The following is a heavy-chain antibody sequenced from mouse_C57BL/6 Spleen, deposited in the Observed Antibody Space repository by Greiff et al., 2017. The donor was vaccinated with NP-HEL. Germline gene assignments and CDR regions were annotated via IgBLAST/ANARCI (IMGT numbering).Heavy chain of an antibody. CDR2: ISYSGST. V-gene: IGHV3-1*01. J-gene: IGHJ1*03. CDR1: GYSITSGYD. D-gene: IGHD2-12*01. CDR3: ARDPSCYDWYFDV. Sequence: EVQVVESGPGMVKPSQSLSLTCTVTGYSITSGYDWHWIRHFPGNKLEWMGYISYSGSTNYNPSLKSRISITHDTSKNHFFLKLNSVATEDTATYSCARDPSCYDWYFDVWGTGTTVTVSS.